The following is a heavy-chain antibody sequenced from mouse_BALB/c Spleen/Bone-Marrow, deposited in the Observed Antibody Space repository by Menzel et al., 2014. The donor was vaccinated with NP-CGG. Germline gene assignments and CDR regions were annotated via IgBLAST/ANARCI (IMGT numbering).Heavy chain of an antibody. V-gene: IGHV1-4*01. Sequence: QVKLQQSGAELARPGALVKMSCKASGYTFTSYTMHWVKQGPGQDLEWIGYIYPGSGYTNYNQKFKDKATLTADKSSSYMYMKRCISAYEAFEFCASASYSNCDEVAYWGQGTPLTVSS. CDR2: IYPGSGYT. J-gene: IGHJ2*01. CDR1: GYTFTSYT. CDR3: ASYSNCDEVAY. D-gene: IGHD3-1*01.